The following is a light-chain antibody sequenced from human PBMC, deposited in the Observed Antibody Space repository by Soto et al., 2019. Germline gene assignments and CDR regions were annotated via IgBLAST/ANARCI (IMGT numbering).Light chain of an antibody. CDR1: QSVSSY. V-gene: IGKV3-11*01. CDR3: QQRGYT. Sequence: EIVLTQSPATLSLSPGERATLSCRASQSVSSYLAWYQQKPGQAPRLLIYDASTRATGTPARFRGSGSGTDFTLSISSLEPEHFAVYYCQQRGYTFGQGTKLEIK. J-gene: IGKJ2*01. CDR2: DAS.